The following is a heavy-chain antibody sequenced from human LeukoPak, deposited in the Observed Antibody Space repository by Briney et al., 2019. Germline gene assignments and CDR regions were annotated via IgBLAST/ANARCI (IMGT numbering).Heavy chain of an antibody. CDR3: ARDSIAVAGYFDY. CDR1: GFTFSNYW. D-gene: IGHD6-19*01. CDR2: IKQDGSEK. J-gene: IGHJ4*02. Sequence: GGSLRLSCAASGFTFSNYWMSWVRQAPGKGLEWVANIKQDGSEKYYVDSVKGRFTISRDDAKNSLYLQMNSLRAEDTAVYYCARDSIAVAGYFDYWGQGTLVTVSS. V-gene: IGHV3-7*01.